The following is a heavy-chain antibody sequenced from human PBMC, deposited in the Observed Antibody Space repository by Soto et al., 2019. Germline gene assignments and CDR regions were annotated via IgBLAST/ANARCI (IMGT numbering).Heavy chain of an antibody. Sequence: EVQLVESGGGLVKPGGSLRLSCAASGLTFSSYSMNWVRQAPGKGLEWVSSISSGDSYIYYADSVRGRFTISRDNAENSLYLKMNCLRLEDTAVYYCVASPEGNCFMRDGGQGALVTVSS. CDR3: VASPEGNCFMRD. J-gene: IGHJ4*02. V-gene: IGHV3-21*01. D-gene: IGHD2-15*01. CDR1: GLTFSSYS. CDR2: ISSGDSYI.